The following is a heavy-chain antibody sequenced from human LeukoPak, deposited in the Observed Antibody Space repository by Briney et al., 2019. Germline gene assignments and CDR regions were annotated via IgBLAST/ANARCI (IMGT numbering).Heavy chain of an antibody. CDR3: ARDRARWGSKTFGY. J-gene: IGHJ4*02. V-gene: IGHV1-2*02. Sequence: ASVKVSCKASGYTFTGYYMHWVRQAPGQGLEWMGWINPNSGGTNYAQKFRGRVTMTRDTSISTAYMELSRLRSDDTAVYYCARDRARWGSKTFGYWGQGTLVNVSS. D-gene: IGHD3-16*01. CDR1: GYTFTGYY. CDR2: INPNSGGT.